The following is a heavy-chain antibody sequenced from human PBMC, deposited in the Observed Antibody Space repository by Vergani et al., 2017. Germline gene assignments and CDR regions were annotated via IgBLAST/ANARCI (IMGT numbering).Heavy chain of an antibody. CDR2: IKSKTDGGTT. J-gene: IGHJ4*02. V-gene: IGHV3-15*01. Sequence: EVQLVESGGGLVKPGGSLRLSCAASGFTFSNAWMSWVRQAPGKGLEWVGRIKSKTDGGTTDYAAPVKGRFTISRDDSKNTLYLQMNSLKTEDTAVYYCTTGPEVWFGEIYFDYWGQGTLVTVSS. CDR3: TTGPEVWFGEIYFDY. D-gene: IGHD3-10*01. CDR1: GFTFSNAW.